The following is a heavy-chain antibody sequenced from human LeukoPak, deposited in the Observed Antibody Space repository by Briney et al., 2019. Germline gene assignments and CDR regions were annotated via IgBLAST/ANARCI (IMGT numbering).Heavy chain of an antibody. CDR1: GGSISSSSYY. J-gene: IGHJ4*02. V-gene: IGHV4-39*07. CDR3: ARDGYNEGFDY. CDR2: IYYSGST. Sequence: SETLSLTCTVSGGSISSSSYYWGWLRQPPGKGLEWIGSIYYSGSTYYNPSLKSRVTISVDTSKNHFSLKLSSVTAADTAVYYCARDGYNEGFDYWGQGTLVTVSS. D-gene: IGHD5-24*01.